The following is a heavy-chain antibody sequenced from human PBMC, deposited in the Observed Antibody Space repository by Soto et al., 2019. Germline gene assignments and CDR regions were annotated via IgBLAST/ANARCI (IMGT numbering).Heavy chain of an antibody. D-gene: IGHD3-22*01. CDR1: GFTSSDYY. CDR2: ISSSGSTI. CDR3: ARDQYYYDSSGYYFGSWFDP. Sequence: GSLRLSCAASGFTSSDYYMSWIRQAPGKGLEWVSYISSSGSTIYYADSVKGRFTISRDNAKNSLYLQMNSLRAEDTAVYYCARDQYYYDSSGYYFGSWFDPWGQGTLVTVSS. V-gene: IGHV3-11*01. J-gene: IGHJ5*02.